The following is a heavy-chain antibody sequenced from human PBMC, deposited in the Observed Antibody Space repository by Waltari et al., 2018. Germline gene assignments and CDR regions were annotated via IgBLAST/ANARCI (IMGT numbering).Heavy chain of an antibody. CDR2: IRYDGSNK. J-gene: IGHJ3*02. CDR1: GFTFSSYG. CDR3: LGSGSFNDAFDI. V-gene: IGHV3-30*02. D-gene: IGHD1-26*01. Sequence: QVQLVESGGGVVQPGGSLRLSCAASGFTFSSYGMHWVRQAPGKGLEWVAFIRYDGSNKYYADSVKGLFTISRDNSKNSLYLQMNSLRAEDTAVYYCLGSGSFNDAFDIWGQGTMVTVSS.